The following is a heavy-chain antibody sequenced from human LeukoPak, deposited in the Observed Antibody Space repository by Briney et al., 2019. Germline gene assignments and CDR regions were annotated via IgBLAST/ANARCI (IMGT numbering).Heavy chain of an antibody. J-gene: IGHJ4*02. D-gene: IGHD3-22*01. CDR2: TNPNSGNT. V-gene: IGHV1-8*01. CDR1: GYTFTSYD. CDR3: ARDHLYYDSSGYYKEGFDY. Sequence: ASVKVSCKASGYTFTSYDINWVRQATGQGLEWMGWTNPNSGNTGYAQKFQGRVTMTRNTSISTAYMELSSLRSEDTAVYYCARDHLYYDSSGYYKEGFDYWGQGTLVTVSS.